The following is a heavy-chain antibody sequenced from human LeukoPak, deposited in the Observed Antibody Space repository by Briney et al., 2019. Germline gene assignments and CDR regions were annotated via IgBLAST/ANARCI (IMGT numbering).Heavy chain of an antibody. D-gene: IGHD3-10*01. V-gene: IGHV3-30-3*01. CDR2: TSYDGSNK. Sequence: GRSLRLSCVASGFTFSNNVIHWVRQAPGKGLEWVAMTSYDGSNKYYADSVKGRFTISRDNSKDTLYLQMNSLETEDTAVYYCAKDYYGSGSSSCGMDVWGQGTTVTVSS. J-gene: IGHJ6*02. CDR3: AKDYYGSGSSSCGMDV. CDR1: GFTFSNNV.